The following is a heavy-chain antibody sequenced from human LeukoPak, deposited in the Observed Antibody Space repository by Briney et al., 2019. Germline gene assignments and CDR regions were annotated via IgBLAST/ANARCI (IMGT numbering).Heavy chain of an antibody. D-gene: IGHD6-13*01. V-gene: IGHV4-30-4*01. CDR1: GDSISDGDYY. J-gene: IGHJ4*02. Sequence: PSETLSLTCTVSGDSISDGDYYWSWIRQPPGKGLEWLGYIYYSGGTYYNPSLKSRLTISVDTSRNQFSLKLSSVTAADTAVYYCAGAWTSAGRFDFWGQGTLVPVSS. CDR2: IYYSGGT. CDR3: AGAWTSAGRFDF.